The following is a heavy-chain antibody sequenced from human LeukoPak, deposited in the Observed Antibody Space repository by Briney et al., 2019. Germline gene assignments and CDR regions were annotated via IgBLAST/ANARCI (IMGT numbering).Heavy chain of an antibody. CDR3: ARDPRTTAMVRYGMDV. D-gene: IGHD5-18*01. CDR2: SIPIFGTA. Sequence: GASVKVSCKASGGTFTSYAISWVRQAPGQGLEWMGGSIPIFGTANYAQKFQGRVTITADKSTSTAYLELSSLRSEDTAVYYCARDPRTTAMVRYGMDVWGKGTTVTVSS. CDR1: GGTFTSYA. V-gene: IGHV1-69*06. J-gene: IGHJ6*04.